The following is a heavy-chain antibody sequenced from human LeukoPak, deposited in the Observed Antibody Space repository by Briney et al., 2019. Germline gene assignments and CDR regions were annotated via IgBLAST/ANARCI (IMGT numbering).Heavy chain of an antibody. CDR3: ARGQIMITFGGPP. CDR1: GFTFDDYA. V-gene: IGHV3-20*04. Sequence: PGRSLRLSCAASGFTFDDYAMHWVRQAPGKGLEWVSGINWNGGSTGYADSVKGRFTISRDNAKNSLYLQMNSLRAEDTALYYCARGQIMITFGGPPWGQGTLVTVSS. J-gene: IGHJ5*02. CDR2: INWNGGST. D-gene: IGHD3-16*01.